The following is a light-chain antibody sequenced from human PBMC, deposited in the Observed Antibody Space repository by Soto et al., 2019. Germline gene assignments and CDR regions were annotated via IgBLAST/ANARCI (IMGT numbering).Light chain of an antibody. CDR1: QSVSSSY. Sequence: EIVLTQSPGTLSLSPGERATLSCRASQSVSSSYLAWYQQKPGQTPRLLIYDASNRATGIPARFSGRGSGTDFTLTISSLEPEDFAVYYCQQRSYWLTFGEGTKVDIK. J-gene: IGKJ4*01. CDR2: DAS. CDR3: QQRSYWLT. V-gene: IGKV3D-20*02.